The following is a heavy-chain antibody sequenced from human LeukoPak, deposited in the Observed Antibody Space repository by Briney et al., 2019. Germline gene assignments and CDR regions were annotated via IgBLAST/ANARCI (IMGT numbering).Heavy chain of an antibody. CDR2: ISGSGGST. Sequence: GRSLRLSCAASGFTFSSYAMSWVRQAPGKGLEWVSAISGSGGSTYYADSVKGRFTISRDNSKNTLYLQMNSLRAEDTAVYYCAISYYYDSSGYYSGYWGQGTLVTVSS. D-gene: IGHD3-22*01. CDR1: GFTFSSYA. CDR3: AISYYYDSSGYYSGY. J-gene: IGHJ4*02. V-gene: IGHV3-23*01.